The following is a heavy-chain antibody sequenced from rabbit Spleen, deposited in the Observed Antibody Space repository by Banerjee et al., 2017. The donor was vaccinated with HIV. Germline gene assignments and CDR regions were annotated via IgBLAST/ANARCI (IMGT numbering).Heavy chain of an antibody. CDR2: VDSGDGDT. V-gene: IGHV1S40*01. CDR1: GFSFSNIYW. CDR3: ARDTGSSFSSYGMDL. J-gene: IGHJ3*01. Sequence: QSLEESGGGLVKPGGTLTLTCTASGFSFSNIYWICWVRQAPGKGLEWIACVDSGDGDTYYANWAKGRFTISKTSSTTVTLQMTSLTVADTATYFCARDTGSSFSSYGMDLWGQGTLVTVS. D-gene: IGHD8-1*01.